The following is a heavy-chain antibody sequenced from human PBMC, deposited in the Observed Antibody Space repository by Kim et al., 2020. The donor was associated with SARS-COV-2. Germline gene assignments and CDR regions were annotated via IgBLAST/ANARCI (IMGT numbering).Heavy chain of an antibody. D-gene: IGHD7-27*01. Sequence: AGSEKYYVDSVKGRFTISRENAKKSLYLQMNSMRAADTAVYYCARGSGADWGQGTTVTVSS. CDR2: AGSEK. CDR3: ARGSGAD. V-gene: IGHV3-7*03. J-gene: IGHJ6*02.